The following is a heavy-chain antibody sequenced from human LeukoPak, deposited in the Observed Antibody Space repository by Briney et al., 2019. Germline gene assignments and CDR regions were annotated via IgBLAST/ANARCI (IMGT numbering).Heavy chain of an antibody. J-gene: IGHJ4*02. CDR1: GFTFSSYG. V-gene: IGHV3-30*02. CDR2: IRDDGSNK. Sequence: GGSLRLSCTASGFTFSSYGMHWVRQAPGKGLEWVGFIRDDGSNKYYADSVKGRFTISRDNSNNTLYLQMNSLRAEDTAVYYCAKDLRALQRYWGQGTLVTVSS. D-gene: IGHD6-25*01. CDR3: AKDLRALQRY.